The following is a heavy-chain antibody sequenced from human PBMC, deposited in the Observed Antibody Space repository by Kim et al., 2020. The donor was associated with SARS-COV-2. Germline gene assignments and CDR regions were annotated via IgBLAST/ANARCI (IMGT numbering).Heavy chain of an antibody. V-gene: IGHV1-2*02. CDR1: GYTFTGYY. D-gene: IGHD4-17*01. Sequence: ASVKVSCKASGYTFTGYYMHWVRQAPGQGLEWMGWINPNSGGTNYAQKFQGRVTMTRDTSISTAYMELSRLRSDDTAVYYCARGMTTVVSPFDYWGQGTLVTVSS. J-gene: IGHJ4*02. CDR3: ARGMTTVVSPFDY. CDR2: INPNSGGT.